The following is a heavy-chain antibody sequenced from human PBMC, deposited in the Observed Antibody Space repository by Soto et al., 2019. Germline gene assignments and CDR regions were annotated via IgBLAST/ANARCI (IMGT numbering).Heavy chain of an antibody. CDR1: GFTFSNYW. J-gene: IGHJ4*02. V-gene: IGHV3-7*01. CDR3: ARDSGYGSGNSVNHYFDY. CDR2: IKFDESNK. Sequence: EVQLVESGGGLVQPGESLRLSCVVSGFTFSNYWMSWVRQAPGKGLEWVARIKFDESNKQYVDSAKGRFTISRDNADNSLYLQMNSLRVEDTALYYCARDSGYGSGNSVNHYFDYWGQGTLVTVSS. D-gene: IGHD3-10*01.